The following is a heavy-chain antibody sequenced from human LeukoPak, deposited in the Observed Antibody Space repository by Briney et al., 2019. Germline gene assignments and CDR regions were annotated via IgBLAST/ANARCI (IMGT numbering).Heavy chain of an antibody. CDR1: GFTFSTYA. Sequence: PGGSLRLSCTASGFTFSTYAMHWVRQAPGKGLEWVTVISNHGANQYYADSVKGRFTISRDNSENTLYLQMNSLRAEDTAVYYCARDGNDYSDYVPGTFYFDSWGQGTLVTVSS. V-gene: IGHV3-30-3*01. J-gene: IGHJ4*02. CDR2: ISNHGANQ. CDR3: ARDGNDYSDYVPGTFYFDS. D-gene: IGHD4-11*01.